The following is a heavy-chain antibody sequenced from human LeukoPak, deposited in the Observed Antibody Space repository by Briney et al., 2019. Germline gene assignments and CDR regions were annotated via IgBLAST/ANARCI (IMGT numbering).Heavy chain of an antibody. J-gene: IGHJ4*02. CDR1: GGSISSYH. V-gene: IGHV4-59*08. D-gene: IGHD6-13*01. CDR3: ASHDWQQQPPGW. Sequence: SETLSLTCTVSGGSISSYHWSWIRQPPGRGLEWVGYIYYSGSTDYNPSLKSRVTISVDTSKNQFSLKLSSVTAADTAVYYCASHDWQQQPPGWWGQGTLVTVSS. CDR2: IYYSGST.